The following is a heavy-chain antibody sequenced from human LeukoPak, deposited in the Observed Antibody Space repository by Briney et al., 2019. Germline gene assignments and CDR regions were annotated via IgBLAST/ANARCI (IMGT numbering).Heavy chain of an antibody. J-gene: IGHJ4*02. CDR1: RFTFSDYY. CDR3: AREGPGWHSFDY. V-gene: IGHV3-11*01. Sequence: GGSLRLSCAASRFTFSDYYMSWIRQAPGKGLEWVSYISGSGSIIYYADSVKGRFTISRDNAKNSLYLQMDSLRAEDTAVYYCAREGPGWHSFDYWGQGTLVTVSS. D-gene: IGHD2-15*01. CDR2: ISGSGSII.